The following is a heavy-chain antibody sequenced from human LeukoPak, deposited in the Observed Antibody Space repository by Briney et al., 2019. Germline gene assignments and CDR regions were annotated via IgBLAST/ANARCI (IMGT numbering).Heavy chain of an antibody. J-gene: IGHJ4*02. V-gene: IGHV3-11*04. CDR2: ISSSGSTI. CDR1: GFTFSDYY. D-gene: IGHD4-23*01. Sequence: GGSLRLSCAASGFTFSDYYMSWIRQAPGRGLEWVSYISSSGSTIYYADSVKGRFTISRDNAKNTLYLQMNSLRAEDTAVYYCAREYGGNSVTYDYWGQGTLVTVSS. CDR3: AREYGGNSVTYDY.